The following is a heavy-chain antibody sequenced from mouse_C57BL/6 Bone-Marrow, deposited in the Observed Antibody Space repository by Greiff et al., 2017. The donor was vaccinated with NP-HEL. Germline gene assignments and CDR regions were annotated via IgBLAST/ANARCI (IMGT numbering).Heavy chain of an antibody. V-gene: IGHV3-6*01. CDR2: ISYDGSN. CDR3: ARDGYHVFDY. CDR1: GYSFTSGYY. Sequence: QRQEAGPGLVKPSPSLSLTCSVTGYSFTSGYYWNWIRQFPGNNLEWMGYISYDGSNNYNPSLKNRISITRDTSKNQFFLKLNSVTTEDTTTYYCARDGYHVFDYWGQGTTLTVSS. J-gene: IGHJ2*01. D-gene: IGHD2-2*01.